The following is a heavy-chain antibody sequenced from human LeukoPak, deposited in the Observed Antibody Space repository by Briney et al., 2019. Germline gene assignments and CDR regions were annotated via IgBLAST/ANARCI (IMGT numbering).Heavy chain of an antibody. CDR2: IWYDGSNK. D-gene: IGHD1-1*01. J-gene: IGHJ6*02. V-gene: IGHV3-33*08. Sequence: GGSLRLSCAVSGITLSNYGMAWVRQAPGKGLEWVAVIWYDGSNKYYADSVKGRFTISRDNSKNTLYLQMNSLRAEDTAVYYCARGGQRLSGPTYYYYYYGMDVWGQGTTVTVSS. CDR1: GITLSNYG. CDR3: ARGGQRLSGPTYYYYYYGMDV.